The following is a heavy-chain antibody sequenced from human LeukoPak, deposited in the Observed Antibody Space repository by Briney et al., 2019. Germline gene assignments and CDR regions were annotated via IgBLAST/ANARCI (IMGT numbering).Heavy chain of an antibody. Sequence: SETLSLTGTVYGVYICTYYWNWLPQPPGQELEWIGYIQYSGSTNYNPSLKCRVTISVDTSKKQFSLKLRSVTAADTAVYYCARDSGSNGFDIWGQGTMVTVSS. V-gene: IGHV4-59*01. CDR2: IQYSGST. D-gene: IGHD3-22*01. CDR1: GVYICTYY. CDR3: ARDSGSNGFDI. J-gene: IGHJ3*02.